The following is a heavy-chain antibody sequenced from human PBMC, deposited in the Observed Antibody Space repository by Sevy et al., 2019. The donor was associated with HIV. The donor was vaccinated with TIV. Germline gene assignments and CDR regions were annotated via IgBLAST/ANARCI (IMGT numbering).Heavy chain of an antibody. D-gene: IGHD6-19*01. CDR1: GGSFSGYY. CDR3: ARYRVAGNFDY. J-gene: IGHJ4*02. CDR2: INHSGST. V-gene: IGHV4-34*01. Sequence: SDTLSLTCAVYGGSFSGYYWSWIRQPPGKGLEWIGEINHSGSTNYNPSLKSRVTISVDTSKNQFSLKLSSVTAADTAVYYCARYRVAGNFDYWGQGTLVTVSS.